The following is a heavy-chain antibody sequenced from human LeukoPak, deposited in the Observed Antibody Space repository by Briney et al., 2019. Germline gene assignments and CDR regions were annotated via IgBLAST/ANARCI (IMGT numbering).Heavy chain of an antibody. J-gene: IGHJ4*02. Sequence: SETLSLTCSVSGGSISSYYWTWIRQAPGKGLEWIGNIYYSGSTNYNPSLKSRVTISVDTSKNQFSLKLSSVTAADTAVYYCARSSSIAARPRIDYWGQGTLVTVSS. V-gene: IGHV4-59*01. CDR1: GGSISSYY. CDR2: IYYSGST. CDR3: ARSSSIAARPRIDY. D-gene: IGHD6-6*01.